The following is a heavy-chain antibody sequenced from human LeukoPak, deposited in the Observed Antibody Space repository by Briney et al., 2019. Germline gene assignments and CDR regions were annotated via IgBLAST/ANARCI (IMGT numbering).Heavy chain of an antibody. CDR1: GYTFTSYY. CDR2: INPSGGST. Sequence: ASVTVSCKASGYTFTSYYMHWVRQAPGQGLEWMGIINPSGGSTSYAQKFQGRVTMTRDTSTSTVYMELSSLRSEDTAVYYCARGGVVAAAHYYYGMDVWGQGTTVTVSS. J-gene: IGHJ6*02. CDR3: ARGGVVAAAHYYYGMDV. D-gene: IGHD2-15*01. V-gene: IGHV1-46*01.